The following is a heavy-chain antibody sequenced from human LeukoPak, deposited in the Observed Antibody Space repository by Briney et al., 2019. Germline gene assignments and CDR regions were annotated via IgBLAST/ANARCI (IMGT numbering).Heavy chain of an antibody. J-gene: IGHJ3*02. D-gene: IGHD6-13*01. CDR1: GFTVSSNY. CDR2: IYSGGST. Sequence: GGSLRLSCAASGFTVSSNYMSWVRQAPGKGLEWVSVIYSGGSTYYADSVKGRFTISRDNSKNTLYLQMNSLRAEDTAVYYCARDLLHSSSRNPAFDIWGQGTMVTVSS. V-gene: IGHV3-53*01. CDR3: ARDLLHSSSRNPAFDI.